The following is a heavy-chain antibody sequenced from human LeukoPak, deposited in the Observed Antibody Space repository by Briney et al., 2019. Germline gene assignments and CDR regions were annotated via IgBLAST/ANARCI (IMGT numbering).Heavy chain of an antibody. V-gene: IGHV4-30-4*08. CDR1: GGSISSGDYY. D-gene: IGHD3-22*01. CDR2: IYYSGST. J-gene: IGHJ4*02. Sequence: TSETLSLTCTVSGGSISSGDYYWSWIRQPPGKGLEWIGYIYYSGSTYYNPSLKSRVTISVDTSKNQFPLKLSSVTAADTAVYYCASGLTYYYDSSRFDYGGQGTLVTVSS. CDR3: ASGLTYYYDSSRFDY.